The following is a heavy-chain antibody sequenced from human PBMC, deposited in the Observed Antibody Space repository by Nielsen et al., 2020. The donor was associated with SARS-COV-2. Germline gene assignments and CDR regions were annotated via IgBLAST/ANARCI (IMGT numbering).Heavy chain of an antibody. CDR3: ARDPSNYYGSGSYYTVYYYYGMDV. D-gene: IGHD3-10*01. CDR1: GYTLSSHG. J-gene: IGHJ6*02. V-gene: IGHV3-30*02. Sequence: GESLKISCAASGYTLSSHGIHWVRQAPGKGLEWVAFLRYDGRNEYYTDSVKGRFTISRDNPKNTLYLQMNSLRAEDTAVYYCARDPSNYYGSGSYYTVYYYYGMDVWGQGTTVTVSS. CDR2: LRYDGRNE.